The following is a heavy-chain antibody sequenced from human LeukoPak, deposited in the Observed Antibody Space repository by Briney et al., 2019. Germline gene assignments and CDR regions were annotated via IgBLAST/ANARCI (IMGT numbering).Heavy chain of an antibody. Sequence: GGSLRLSCAASGFTFSSHPMNWVRQAPGKGLEWVSFISSSSSAIYYADSVKGRFTISRDNAKNSLYLQMNSLRAEDTALYYCAEDRRATVTILCAFDIWGQGTMVTVSS. D-gene: IGHD4-17*01. CDR2: ISSSSSAI. CDR1: GFTFSSHP. CDR3: AEDRRATVTILCAFDI. J-gene: IGHJ3*02. V-gene: IGHV3-48*01.